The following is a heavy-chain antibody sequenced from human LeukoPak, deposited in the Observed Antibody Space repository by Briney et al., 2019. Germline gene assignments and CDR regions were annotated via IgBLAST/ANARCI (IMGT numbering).Heavy chain of an antibody. D-gene: IGHD6-19*01. CDR2: IYYSGIT. CDR3: ARLVRGWSANRFDY. J-gene: IGHJ4*02. Sequence: SQTLSLTCTVSGGSISSGGYYWSWIRQHPGKGLEWIGYIYYSGITYYNPSLKSRVTISVDTSKNQFSLKLSSVTAADTAVYYCARLVRGWSANRFDYWGQGTLVTVSS. V-gene: IGHV4-31*03. CDR1: GGSISSGGYY.